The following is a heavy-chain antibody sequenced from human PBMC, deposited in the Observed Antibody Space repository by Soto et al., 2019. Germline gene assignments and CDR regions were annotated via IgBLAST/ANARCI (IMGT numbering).Heavy chain of an antibody. D-gene: IGHD3-10*01. CDR1: GYTFTGYY. CDR3: ARALWFGELYYGMDV. CDR2: INPNSGGT. J-gene: IGHJ6*02. Sequence: QVQLVQSGAEVKKPGASVKVSCKASGYTFTGYYMHWVRQAPGQGLEWMGWINPNSGGTNYAQKFQGWVTMTRDTSISTAYMELGRLRSDDTAVYYCARALWFGELYYGMDVWGQGTTVTVSS. V-gene: IGHV1-2*04.